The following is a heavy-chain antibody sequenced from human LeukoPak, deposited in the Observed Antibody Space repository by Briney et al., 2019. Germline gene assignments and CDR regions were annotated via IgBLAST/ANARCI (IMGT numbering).Heavy chain of an antibody. J-gene: IGHJ4*02. CDR1: GFTFNAFG. CDR2: IGTTSGAI. D-gene: IGHD2-21*02. V-gene: IGHV3-48*01. CDR3: ARFRTWGDKAFDY. Sequence: HAGGSLRLSCAASGFTFNAFGMNWVRQAPGKGLEWVSYIGTTSGAIYYADSVKGRFTISRDSAKNSLYLQMNSLRAEDTAVYYCARFRTWGDKAFDYWGQGTLVTVSS.